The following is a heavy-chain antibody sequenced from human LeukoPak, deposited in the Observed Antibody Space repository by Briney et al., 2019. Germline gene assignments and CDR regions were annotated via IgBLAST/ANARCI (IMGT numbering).Heavy chain of an antibody. CDR3: AREFSSGWTHFDY. V-gene: IGHV3-23*01. D-gene: IGHD6-19*01. J-gene: IGHJ4*02. CDR2: ISGSGGST. CDR1: GFTFSSYA. Sequence: PGGSLRLSCAASGFTFSSYALSWVRQAPGKGLEWVSGISGSGGSTTYADSVKGRFTISRENAKNTLFLQVNSLRAEDTAVYYCAREFSSGWTHFDYWGQGTLVTVSS.